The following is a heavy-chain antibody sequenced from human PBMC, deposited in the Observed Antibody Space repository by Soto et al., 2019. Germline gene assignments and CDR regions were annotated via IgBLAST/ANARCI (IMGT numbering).Heavy chain of an antibody. D-gene: IGHD4-17*01. Sequence: GGSLRLSCAASGFTFSSYGMHWVRQAPGKGLEWVAVIWYDGSNKYYADSVKGRFTISRDNSKNTLYLQMNSLRAEDTAVYYCARDSIDYPFDYWGQGTLVTVSS. J-gene: IGHJ4*02. V-gene: IGHV3-33*01. CDR2: IWYDGSNK. CDR1: GFTFSSYG. CDR3: ARDSIDYPFDY.